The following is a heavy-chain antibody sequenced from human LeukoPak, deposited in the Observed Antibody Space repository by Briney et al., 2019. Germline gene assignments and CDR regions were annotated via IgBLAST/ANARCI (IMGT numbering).Heavy chain of an antibody. J-gene: IGHJ4*02. Sequence: GGSLRLSCAASGFTFSSYAMSWVRQAPGKGLEWVAFIRYDGSNKYYADSVKGRFTISRDNSKNTLYLQMNSLRAEDTAVYYCAKDLSSGYNPVDYWGQGTLVTVSS. CDR2: IRYDGSNK. CDR1: GFTFSSYA. CDR3: AKDLSSGYNPVDY. V-gene: IGHV3-30*02. D-gene: IGHD6-19*01.